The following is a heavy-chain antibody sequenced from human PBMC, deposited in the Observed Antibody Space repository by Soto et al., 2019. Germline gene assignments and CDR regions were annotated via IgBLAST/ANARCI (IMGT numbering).Heavy chain of an antibody. CDR2: IIPIFGTA. D-gene: IGHD1-26*01. CDR3: AGVFSDEKSKYYFDY. CDR1: VGTFSSYV. Sequence: SVKVSCKASVGTFSSYVISWVRQAPGQGLEWMGGIIPIFGTANYAQKFQGRVTITADESTSTAYMELSSLRSEDTAVYYCAGVFSDEKSKYYFDYWGQGTLVTVSS. V-gene: IGHV1-69*13. J-gene: IGHJ4*02.